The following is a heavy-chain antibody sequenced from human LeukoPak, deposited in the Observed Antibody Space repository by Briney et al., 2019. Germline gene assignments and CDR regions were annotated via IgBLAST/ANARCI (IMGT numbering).Heavy chain of an antibody. CDR2: TFHSGRD. Sequence: LETLSLTCSVSGYSISSGYYWGWLRPTPGTGLEWIGCTFHSGRDYYRPSLTSRVTISVDTSKNQFSLKVMSVTAADTAVYYCARDDYGGTHKHWGQGTLVTVSS. CDR1: GYSISSGYY. D-gene: IGHD4-23*01. J-gene: IGHJ1*01. V-gene: IGHV4-38-2*02. CDR3: ARDDYGGTHKH.